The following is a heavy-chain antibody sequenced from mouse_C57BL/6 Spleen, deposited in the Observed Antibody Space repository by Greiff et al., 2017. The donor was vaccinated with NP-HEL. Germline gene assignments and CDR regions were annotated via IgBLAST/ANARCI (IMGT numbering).Heavy chain of an antibody. V-gene: IGHV1-22*01. CDR1: GYTFTDYN. Sequence: VQLQQSGPELVKPGASVKMSCKASGYTFTDYNMHWVKQSHGKSLEWIGYINPNNGGTSYNQKFKGKATLTVNKSSSTAYMELRSLTSEDSAVYYCARIPRSNYGDYYAMDYWGQGTSVTVSS. CDR2: INPNNGGT. J-gene: IGHJ4*01. D-gene: IGHD2-5*01. CDR3: ARIPRSNYGDYYAMDY.